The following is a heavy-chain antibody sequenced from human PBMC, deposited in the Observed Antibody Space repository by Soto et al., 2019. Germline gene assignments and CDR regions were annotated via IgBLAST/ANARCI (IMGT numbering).Heavy chain of an antibody. CDR3: ARGGNRYSRTSSGVGGFDY. CDR2: IFHSGTT. V-gene: IGHV4-59*01. J-gene: IGHJ4*02. CDR1: GASISSSY. D-gene: IGHD5-12*01. Sequence: SETLSLTCTVSGASISSSYWSWIRQPPGKGLEWIGYIFHSGTTNYNPSLKSRVTISVDTSKNQFSLNLSSLTTADTAVYFCARGGNRYSRTSSGVGGFDYWGQGTLVTVYS.